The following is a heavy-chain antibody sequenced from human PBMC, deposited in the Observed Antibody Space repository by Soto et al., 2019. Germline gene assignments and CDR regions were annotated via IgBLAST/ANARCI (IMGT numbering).Heavy chain of an antibody. J-gene: IGHJ6*02. CDR3: ARDRYSSGWNEYYYYGMDV. Sequence: GGSLRLSCAASGFTVSSNYMSWVRQAPGKGLEWVSVIYSGGSTYYADSVKGRFTISRDNSKNTLYLQMNSLRAEDTAVYYCARDRYSSGWNEYYYYGMDVWGQGTTVTVSS. CDR2: IYSGGST. D-gene: IGHD6-19*01. CDR1: GFTVSSNY. V-gene: IGHV3-53*01.